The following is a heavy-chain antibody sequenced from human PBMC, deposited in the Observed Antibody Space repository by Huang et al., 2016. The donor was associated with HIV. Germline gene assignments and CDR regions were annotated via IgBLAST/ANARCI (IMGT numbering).Heavy chain of an antibody. CDR1: GFTFKNYA. CDR2: ISNSGAGT. D-gene: IGHD1-26*01. Sequence: EVQLLESGGGLVEPGGSLRLSCAVSGFTFKNYAMSWVRQAPGKGLEVVSGISNSGAGTYYADAVKGRFTISRDNAKSTLYLHMNTPRVEDTAVYYCVKGFFYREFDHWGQGTLVAVSS. V-gene: IGHV3-23*01. CDR3: VKGFFYREFDH. J-gene: IGHJ4*02.